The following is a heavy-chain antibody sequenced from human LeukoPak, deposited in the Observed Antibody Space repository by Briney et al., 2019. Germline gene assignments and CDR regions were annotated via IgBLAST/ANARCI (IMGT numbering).Heavy chain of an antibody. J-gene: IGHJ4*02. V-gene: IGHV3-66*01. CDR2: ISSGGNT. CDR1: GFTVSSTY. Sequence: GGSLRLSCAASGFTVSSTYMSWVRHIPGKGLEWVSVISSGGNTYYTDSVKGRFTISRDNSKNTLYLQMNSLRAEDTAVYYCAKGYSGYDWSLVDYWGQGTLVTVSS. D-gene: IGHD5-12*01. CDR3: AKGYSGYDWSLVDY.